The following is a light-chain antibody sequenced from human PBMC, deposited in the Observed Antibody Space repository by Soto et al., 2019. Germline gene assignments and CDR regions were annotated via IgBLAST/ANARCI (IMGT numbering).Light chain of an antibody. CDR2: AAS. J-gene: IGKJ5*01. CDR3: QQSYSTPPA. V-gene: IGKV1-39*01. CDR1: QSISSY. Sequence: DIQMTHSPSSRSAPVGDRVTITCRASQSISSYLNWYQQKPGKAPKLLIYAASSLQSGVPSRFSGSGSGTDFTLTISSLQPEDFATYYCQQSYSTPPACGQGTRLEIK.